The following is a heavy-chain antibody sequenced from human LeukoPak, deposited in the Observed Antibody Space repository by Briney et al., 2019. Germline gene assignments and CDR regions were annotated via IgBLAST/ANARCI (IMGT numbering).Heavy chain of an antibody. J-gene: IGHJ1*01. Sequence: ASVKVSCKASGYTFTGYYMHWVRQAPGQGLEWMGWINPNSGSTNYAQKFQGRVTMTRDTSISTAYMELSRLRSDDTAVYYCARGRGIAAPGWLRYFQHWGQGTLVTVSS. CDR3: ARGRGIAAPGWLRYFQH. CDR1: GYTFTGYY. CDR2: INPNSGST. D-gene: IGHD6-13*01. V-gene: IGHV1-2*02.